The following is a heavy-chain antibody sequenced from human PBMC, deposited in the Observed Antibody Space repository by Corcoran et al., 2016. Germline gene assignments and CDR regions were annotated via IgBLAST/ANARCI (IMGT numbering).Heavy chain of an antibody. CDR1: GGSISSYY. D-gene: IGHD5-12*01. J-gene: IGHJ4*02. Sequence: QVQLQESGPGLVKPSETLSLTCTVSGGSISSYYWSWIRQPAGKGLEWIGRIYTSGSTNYNPSLKSRVTMSVDTSKNQFSLKLSSVTAADTAVYYWARDIRVGSGYDPFDYWGQGTLVTVSS. CDR3: ARDIRVGSGYDPFDY. CDR2: IYTSGST. V-gene: IGHV4-4*07.